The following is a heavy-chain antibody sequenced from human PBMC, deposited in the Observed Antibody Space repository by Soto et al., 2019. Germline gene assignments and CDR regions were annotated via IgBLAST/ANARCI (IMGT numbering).Heavy chain of an antibody. CDR3: ASQRPTVTTFDY. V-gene: IGHV4-34*01. CDR1: GGSFNGYY. Sequence: QVQLRQWGAGLVKPSETLSLTCAVYGGSFNGYYWNWIRQPPGKGLEWIGEINHSGSTNDNPSLKSRVSISVDTSKNQFSLRLSSVTAADTAVYYCASQRPTVTTFDYWGQGTLVTVSS. CDR2: INHSGST. D-gene: IGHD4-17*01. J-gene: IGHJ4*02.